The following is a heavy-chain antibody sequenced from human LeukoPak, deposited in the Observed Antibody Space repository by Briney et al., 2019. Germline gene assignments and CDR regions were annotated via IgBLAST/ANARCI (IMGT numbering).Heavy chain of an antibody. D-gene: IGHD1-7*01. CDR3: AKRRGLELLYYYYMDV. J-gene: IGHJ6*03. Sequence: GGSLRLSCAASGFTFSSYAMIWVRQAPGKGLEWVSGISGSGGSTFYADSVKGRFTISRDNSKNTLYLQMSSLRAEDTAVYYCAKRRGLELLYYYYMDVWGKGTTVTVSS. CDR1: GFTFSSYA. CDR2: ISGSGGST. V-gene: IGHV3-23*01.